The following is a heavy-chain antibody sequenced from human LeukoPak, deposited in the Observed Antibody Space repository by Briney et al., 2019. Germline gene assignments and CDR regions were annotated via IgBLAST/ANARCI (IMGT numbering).Heavy chain of an antibody. CDR3: AAHDSSSNVY. CDR2: IYSGGST. D-gene: IGHD3-22*01. V-gene: IGHV3-66*01. J-gene: IGHJ4*02. CDR1: GFTVVTNY. Sequence: PGGSLRLSCAASGFTVVTNYINWVRQPPGKGLEWVSVIYSGGSTYYADSVKGRFTISRDNSKNTLYLQMNSLRAEDTAVYYCAAHDSSSNVYWGQGTLVTVPS.